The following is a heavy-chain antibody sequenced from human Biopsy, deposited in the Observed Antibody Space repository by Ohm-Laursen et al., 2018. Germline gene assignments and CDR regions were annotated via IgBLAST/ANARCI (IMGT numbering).Heavy chain of an antibody. V-gene: IGHV5-51*01. CDR2: IYPGDSDT. CDR3: ARLSRYCTNGVCFNWFDP. J-gene: IGHJ5*02. D-gene: IGHD2-8*01. CDR1: GYSFTNYW. Sequence: ESLRISCKGSGYSFTNYWIGWVRQMPGKGLEWMGLIYPGDSDTRYSPSFQGQVTISADKSISTAYLQWSSLKASDTAMYYCARLSRYCTNGVCFNWFDPWGQGTLVTVSS.